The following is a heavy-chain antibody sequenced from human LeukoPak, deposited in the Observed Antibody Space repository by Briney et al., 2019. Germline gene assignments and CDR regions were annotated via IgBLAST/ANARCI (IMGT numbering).Heavy chain of an antibody. D-gene: IGHD3-10*01. V-gene: IGHV4-4*07. CDR3: ARDTMVRGVYYYYYMDV. J-gene: IGHJ6*03. CDR2: IYTGGST. CDR1: GGSISSYY. Sequence: SETLSLTCTVSGGSISSYYWSWIRQPAGKGLEWIGRIYTGGSTNYNPSLKSRVTMSVDTSKNQFSLKLSSVTAADTAVYYCARDTMVRGVYYYYYMDVWGKGTTVTISS.